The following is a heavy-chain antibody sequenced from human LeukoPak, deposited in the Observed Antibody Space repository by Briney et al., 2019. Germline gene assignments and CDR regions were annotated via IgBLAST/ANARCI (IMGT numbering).Heavy chain of an antibody. CDR3: ARDLGPAGRANDY. D-gene: IGHD2-2*01. CDR1: GGSISSSSYY. V-gene: IGHV4-39*07. J-gene: IGHJ4*02. Sequence: PSETLSLTCTVSGGSISSSSYYWGWIRQPPGKGLEWIGSIYYSGSTYYNPSLKSRVTISVDTSKNQFSLKLSSVTAADTAVYYCARDLGPAGRANDYWGQGTLVTVSS. CDR2: IYYSGST.